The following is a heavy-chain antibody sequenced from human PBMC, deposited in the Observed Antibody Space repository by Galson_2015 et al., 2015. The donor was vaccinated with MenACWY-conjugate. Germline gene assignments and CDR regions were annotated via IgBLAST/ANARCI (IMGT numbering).Heavy chain of an antibody. CDR2: IDPVNSNI. Sequence: QSGAEVKKPGESLTTSCKGSGYSFPNYWIAWVRQMPGKGLEWVGLIDPVNSNIRYSPSFQGQVTISADESISTAYLQWSSLKASDTATYYCARHPPGGRGMDVWGRGTTVTVSS. CDR1: GYSFPNYW. J-gene: IGHJ6*02. D-gene: IGHD1-26*01. CDR3: ARHPPGGRGMDV. V-gene: IGHV5-51*01.